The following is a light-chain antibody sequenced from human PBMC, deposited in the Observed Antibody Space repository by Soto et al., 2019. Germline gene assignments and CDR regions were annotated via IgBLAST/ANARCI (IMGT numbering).Light chain of an antibody. CDR2: EVS. CDR1: SSDVGGYNY. Sequence: SALTQPPSASGSLGQSVTFSCTGTSSDVGGYNYVSWYQQHPGKAPKLMISEVSKRPSGVPDRFSGSKSGNAASLTVSGLQAEDEADYYCSSYAGNNKYVFGAGTKLTVL. CDR3: SSYAGNNKYV. J-gene: IGLJ1*01. V-gene: IGLV2-8*01.